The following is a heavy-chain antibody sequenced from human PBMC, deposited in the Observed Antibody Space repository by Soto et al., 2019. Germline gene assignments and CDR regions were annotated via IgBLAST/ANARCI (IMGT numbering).Heavy chain of an antibody. J-gene: IGHJ6*02. CDR2: ISYDGSNK. Sequence: PGGSLRLSCAASGFTFSSYAMHWVRQAPGKGLEWVAVISYDGSNKYYADSVKGRFTISRDNSKNTLYLQMNGLRAEDTAVYYCARDLGYYTGYYYYGMDVWGQGTTVTVS. CDR1: GFTFSSYA. V-gene: IGHV3-30-3*01. CDR3: ARDLGYYTGYYYYGMDV. D-gene: IGHD3-3*01.